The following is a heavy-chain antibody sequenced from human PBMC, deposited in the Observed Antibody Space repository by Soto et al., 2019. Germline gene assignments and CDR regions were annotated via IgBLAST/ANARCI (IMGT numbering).Heavy chain of an antibody. CDR3: ARGVECSGGSCYYPKGWFVP. V-gene: IGHV1-3*01. D-gene: IGHD2-15*01. CDR2: INAGNGNT. J-gene: IGHJ5*02. CDR1: GYTFTSYA. Sequence: GASVKVSCKASGYTFTSYAIHWVRQAPGQRLEWMGWINAGNGNTKYSQKFQGRVTITRDTSASTAYMELSSLRSEDTAVYYCARGVECSGGSCYYPKGWFVPWGQGTLVTVSS.